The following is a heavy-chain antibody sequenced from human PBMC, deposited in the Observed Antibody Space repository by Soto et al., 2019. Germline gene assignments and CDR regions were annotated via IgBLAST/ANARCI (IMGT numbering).Heavy chain of an antibody. J-gene: IGHJ6*02. V-gene: IGHV4-34*01. CDR3: AKDLLLELEGFGMDV. Sequence: SETLSLTCAVHGGSFSGYYWDWIRQPPGKGLEWIGEINHGGTSNYNPSLKSRAIISVDTSKNQFSLKLTSVTAEDTAVYYCAKDLLLELEGFGMDVWGQGTTVTVSS. CDR2: INHGGTS. CDR1: GGSFSGYY. D-gene: IGHD1-1*01.